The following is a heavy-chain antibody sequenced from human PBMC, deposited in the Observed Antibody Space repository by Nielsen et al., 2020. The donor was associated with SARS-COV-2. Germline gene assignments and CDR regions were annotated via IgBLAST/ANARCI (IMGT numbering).Heavy chain of an antibody. Sequence: GESLKISCAASGFTFSDYYMSWIRQAPGKGLEWVSYISSSSSYTNYADSVKGRFTISRDNSKNTLYLQMNSLRAEDTAVYYCAKLRCSGGSCYSGDYWGQGTLVTVSS. V-gene: IGHV3-11*06. CDR2: ISSSSSYT. D-gene: IGHD2-15*01. CDR1: GFTFSDYY. CDR3: AKLRCSGGSCYSGDY. J-gene: IGHJ4*02.